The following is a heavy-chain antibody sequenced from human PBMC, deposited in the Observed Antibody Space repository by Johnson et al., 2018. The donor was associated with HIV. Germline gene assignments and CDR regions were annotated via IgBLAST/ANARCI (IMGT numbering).Heavy chain of an antibody. D-gene: IGHD2-15*01. CDR2: ISGSGGST. Sequence: VQLVESGGGLVQPGGSLRLSCAASGFTFSSYAMSWVRQAPGKGLEWVSAISGSGGSTYYADSVKGRFTISRDNSKNTLYLQMDSLRAEDMAVYYCTIPYDTDSCGRCYGFGAFDIWGQGTMVTVSS. CDR1: GFTFSSYA. CDR3: TIPYDTDSCGRCYGFGAFDI. V-gene: IGHV3-23*04. J-gene: IGHJ3*02.